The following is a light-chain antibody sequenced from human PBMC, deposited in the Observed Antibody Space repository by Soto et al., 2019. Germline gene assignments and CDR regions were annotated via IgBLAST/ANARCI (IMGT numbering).Light chain of an antibody. CDR3: ATWDDSLNVV. J-gene: IGLJ3*02. Sequence: QSVLTQSPSASGTPGQRVSISCSGSSSNIGSNTVSWYQHVPGTAPKLLIYSNDQRPSAVPGRFSGSKSGSSASLAISGLQSEDEADYYCATWDDSLNVVFGGGTKLPVL. CDR1: SSNIGSNT. CDR2: SND. V-gene: IGLV1-44*01.